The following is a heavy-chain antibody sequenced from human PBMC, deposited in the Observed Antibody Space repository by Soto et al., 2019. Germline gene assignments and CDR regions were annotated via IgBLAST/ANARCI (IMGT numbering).Heavy chain of an antibody. CDR2: IIPILGIA. CDR1: GGTFSSYT. D-gene: IGHD6-19*01. Sequence: ASVKVSCKASGGTFSSYTISWVRQAPGQGLEWMGRIIPILGIANYAQKFQGRVTITADKSTSTAYMELSSLRSEDTAVYYCARVNRYSSGWRWDYYYYMDVWGKGTTVTVSS. CDR3: ARVNRYSSGWRWDYYYYMDV. V-gene: IGHV1-69*02. J-gene: IGHJ6*03.